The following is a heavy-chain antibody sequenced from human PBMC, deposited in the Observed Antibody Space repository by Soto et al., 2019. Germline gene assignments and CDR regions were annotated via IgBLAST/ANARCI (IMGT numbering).Heavy chain of an antibody. J-gene: IGHJ5*02. CDR1: GFTFSNYG. CDR3: ARDGDTAMVTRTWFDP. D-gene: IGHD5-18*01. CDR2: ISHDGNKE. Sequence: GGSLRLSCAASGFTFSNYGMHWVRQAPGKGLEWVAVISHDGNKEYYADSVRGRFTISRDNSKKTVYLQMNSLRAEDTAMYYCARDGDTAMVTRTWFDPWGQGTLVTVSS. V-gene: IGHV3-30*03.